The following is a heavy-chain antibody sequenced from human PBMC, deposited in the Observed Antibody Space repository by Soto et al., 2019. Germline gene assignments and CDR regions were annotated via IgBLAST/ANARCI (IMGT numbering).Heavy chain of an antibody. D-gene: IGHD5-12*01. CDR1: GYTFTSYG. CDR3: ARYQLPRRWLRQFGPNFDY. V-gene: IGHV1-18*01. J-gene: IGHJ4*02. CDR2: ISAYNGNT. Sequence: ASVKVSCKASGYTFTSYGISWVRQAPGQGLEWMGWISAYNGNTNYAQKLQGRVTMTTDTSTSTAYMELRSLRSDDTAVYYCARYQLPRRWLRQFGPNFDYWGQGTLVTVSS.